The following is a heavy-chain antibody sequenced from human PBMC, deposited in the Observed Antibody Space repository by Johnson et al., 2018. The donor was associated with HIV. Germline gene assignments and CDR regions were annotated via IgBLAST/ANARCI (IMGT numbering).Heavy chain of an antibody. D-gene: IGHD6-19*01. J-gene: IGHJ3*02. CDR1: GFTFSSYA. CDR3: ARAIDQGYSSGWSSDVYDI. Sequence: VQLVESGGGVVQPGRSLRLSCAASGFTFSSYAMHWVRQAPGKGLVWVSRINSDGSSTSYADSVKGRFTISRDNAKNTLYLQMNSLRVEDTAVYYCARAIDQGYSSGWSSDVYDIWGKGTMVTVSA. V-gene: IGHV3-74*02. CDR2: INSDGSST.